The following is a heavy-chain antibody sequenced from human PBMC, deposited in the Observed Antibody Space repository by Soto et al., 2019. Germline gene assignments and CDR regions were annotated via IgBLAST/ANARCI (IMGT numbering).Heavy chain of an antibody. D-gene: IGHD7-27*01. Sequence: GGSLRLSCAASGFTFSNYGMYWVRQAPGKGLEWVAFISYDGRSKFYADPMKGRHTISRDNSKNTLYLQMNSLSSEDMAVYYCARDRTGLRYRLDYWGQGTPVTVSS. CDR2: ISYDGRSK. CDR1: GFTFSNYG. CDR3: ARDRTGLRYRLDY. J-gene: IGHJ4*02. V-gene: IGHV3-30*03.